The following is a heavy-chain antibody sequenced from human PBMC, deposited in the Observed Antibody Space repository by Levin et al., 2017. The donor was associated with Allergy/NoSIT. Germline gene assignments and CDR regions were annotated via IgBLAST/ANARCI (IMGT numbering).Heavy chain of an antibody. Sequence: GGSLRLSCAASGFTFSSYGMHWVRQAPGKGLEWVAVISYDGSNKYYADSVKGRFTISRDNSKNTLYLQMNSLRAEDTAVYYCAKDLWFGELLPGGDAFDIWGQGTMVTVSS. CDR2: ISYDGSNK. J-gene: IGHJ3*02. V-gene: IGHV3-30*18. CDR3: AKDLWFGELLPGGDAFDI. D-gene: IGHD3-10*01. CDR1: GFTFSSYG.